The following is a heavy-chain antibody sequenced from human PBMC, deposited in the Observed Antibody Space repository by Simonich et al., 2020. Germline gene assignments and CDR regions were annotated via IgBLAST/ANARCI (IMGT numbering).Heavy chain of an antibody. V-gene: IGHV1-2*02. CDR2: INPKSGGT. D-gene: IGHD2-21*01. CDR1: GYTFTGYC. Sequence: QVQLVQSGAEVKKPGASVKVSCKASGYTFTGYCMHWVRQAHGQGREWMGWINPKSGGTNYAQKFQGRVTMTRDTSSSTAYMERSRLRSDDTAVYYCARNGLVGILKAFDIWGQGTMVTVSS. CDR3: ARNGLVGILKAFDI. J-gene: IGHJ3*02.